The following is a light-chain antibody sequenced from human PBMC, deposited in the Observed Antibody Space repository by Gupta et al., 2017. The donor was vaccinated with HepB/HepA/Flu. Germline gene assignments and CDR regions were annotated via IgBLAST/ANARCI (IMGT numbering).Light chain of an antibody. Sequence: DIQMTQSPSSLSASVGDRVTITCRASQSIDNYVNWSQQKPGKAPKLLISAASTLQSGFPSRFSGSGSGTDFTLTISGLRPEDFATYYCQQSYGTPWTFGQGTKVEIK. CDR2: AAS. V-gene: IGKV1-39*01. J-gene: IGKJ1*01. CDR1: QSIDNY. CDR3: QQSYGTPWT.